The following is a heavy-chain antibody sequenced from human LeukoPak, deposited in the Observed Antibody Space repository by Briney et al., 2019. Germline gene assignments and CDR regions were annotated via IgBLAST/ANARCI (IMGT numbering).Heavy chain of an antibody. J-gene: IGHJ4*02. CDR1: GFTFNYYA. CDR3: AKDGGYVGEYFDY. V-gene: IGHV3-23*01. D-gene: IGHD5-18*01. Sequence: GGSLRPSGAASGFTFNYYAMSWVRQAPGKGLEWVSTFSGSGDNTYYADSVKGRFTISRDNSKNTLYLQMNSLRAEDTAVYYCAKDGGYVGEYFDYWGQGTLVTVPS. CDR2: FSGSGDNT.